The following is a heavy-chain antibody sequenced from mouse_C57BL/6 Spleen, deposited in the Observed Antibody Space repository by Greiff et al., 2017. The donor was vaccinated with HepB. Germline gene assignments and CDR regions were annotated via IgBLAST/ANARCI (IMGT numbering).Heavy chain of an antibody. V-gene: IGHV14-4*01. Sequence: EVQLQQSGAELVRPGASVKLSCTASGFNIKDDYMHWVKQRPEQGLEWIGWIDPENGDTEYASKFQGKATITADTSSNTAYLQLSSLTSEDTAVYYCTCGYDSYAVDYWGQGTSVTVSS. CDR1: GFNIKDDY. CDR2: IDPENGDT. J-gene: IGHJ4*01. D-gene: IGHD2-2*01. CDR3: TCGYDSYAVDY.